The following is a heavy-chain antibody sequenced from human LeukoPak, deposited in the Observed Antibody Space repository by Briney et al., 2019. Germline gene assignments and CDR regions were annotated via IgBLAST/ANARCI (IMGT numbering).Heavy chain of an antibody. CDR3: ARKGSSGWYFDY. J-gene: IGHJ4*02. CDR2: IYYSGST. D-gene: IGHD6-19*01. V-gene: IGHV4-59*01. Sequence: PSETLSLTCTVSGGSISSYYWSWIRQPPGKGLEWIGYIYYSGSTNYNPSLKSRVTISVDTSKNQFSLKLISVTAADTAVYYCARKGSSGWYFDYWGQGTLVTVSS. CDR1: GGSISSYY.